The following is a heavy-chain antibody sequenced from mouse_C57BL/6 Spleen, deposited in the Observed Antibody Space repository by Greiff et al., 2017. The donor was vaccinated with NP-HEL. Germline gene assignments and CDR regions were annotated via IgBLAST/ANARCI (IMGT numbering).Heavy chain of an antibody. CDR2: IYPRSGNT. CDR3: ARGGYGSSPYYFDY. V-gene: IGHV1-81*01. J-gene: IGHJ2*01. CDR1: GYTFTSSG. D-gene: IGHD1-1*01. Sequence: VQLQQSGAELARPGASVKLSCKASGYTFTSSGISWVKQRTGQGLEWIGEIYPRSGNTYYNEKFKGKATLTADKSSSTAYMELRSLTSEDSAVYFCARGGYGSSPYYFDYWGQGTTLTVSS.